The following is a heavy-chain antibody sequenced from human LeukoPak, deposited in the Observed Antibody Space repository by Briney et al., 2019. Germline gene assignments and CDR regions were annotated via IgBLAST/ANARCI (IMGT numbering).Heavy chain of an antibody. D-gene: IGHD5-12*01. CDR3: ARGGSGYDRADYYYYYYMDV. J-gene: IGHJ6*03. V-gene: IGHV6-1*01. CDR1: GDSVSSNSAA. CDR2: TYYRSKWYS. Sequence: SQTLSLTCAISGDSVSSNSAAWNWIRQSPSRGLEWLGRTYYRSKWYSDYAESVKSRTTINSDTSKNHFSLKLSSVTAADTAVYYCARGGSGYDRADYYYYYYMDVWGKGTTVTVSS.